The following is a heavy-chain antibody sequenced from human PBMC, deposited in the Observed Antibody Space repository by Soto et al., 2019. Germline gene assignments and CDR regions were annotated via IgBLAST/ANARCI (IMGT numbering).Heavy chain of an antibody. CDR3: ARSYSSSWADAFDI. CDR2: IWHDGSKE. CDR1: GFTFSIYG. V-gene: IGHV3-33*01. J-gene: IGHJ3*02. Sequence: PGGSLRLSCAASGFTFSIYGFHWVRQAPGKGLEWVAVIWHDGSKEYYVDSVKGRFTISRDSSKNTLYLQMNSLRAEDTAVYYCARSYSSSWADAFDIWGHGTMVTVSS. D-gene: IGHD6-13*01.